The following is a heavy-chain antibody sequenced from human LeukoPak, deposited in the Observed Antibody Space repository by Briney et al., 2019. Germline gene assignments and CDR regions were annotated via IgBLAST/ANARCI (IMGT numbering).Heavy chain of an antibody. CDR3: VGFIVATISGDYFDY. J-gene: IGHJ4*02. CDR1: GGSFSGYY. D-gene: IGHD5-12*01. CDR2: INHSGST. V-gene: IGHV4-34*01. Sequence: NPSETLSLTCAVYGGSFSGYYWSWIRQPPGKGLEWIGEINHSGSTNYNPSLKSRVTISVDTSKNQFSLKLSSVTAADTAVYYRVGFIVATISGDYFDYWGQGTLVTVSS.